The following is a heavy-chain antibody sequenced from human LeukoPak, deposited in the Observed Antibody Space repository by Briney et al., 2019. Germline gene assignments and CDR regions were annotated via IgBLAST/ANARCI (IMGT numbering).Heavy chain of an antibody. V-gene: IGHV4-59*04. CDR3: ATNRGYCGGDCYPFV. Sequence: PSETLSLTCTVSGGSISSYYWSWIRQPPGKGLEWIGYIYYSGSTYYNPSLKSRVTISVDTSKNQFSLKLSSVTAADTAVYYCATNRGYCGGDCYPFVWGQGTLVTVSS. CDR1: GGSISSYY. J-gene: IGHJ4*02. CDR2: IYYSGST. D-gene: IGHD2-21*02.